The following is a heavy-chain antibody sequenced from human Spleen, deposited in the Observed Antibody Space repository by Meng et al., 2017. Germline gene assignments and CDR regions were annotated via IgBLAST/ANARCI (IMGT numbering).Heavy chain of an antibody. V-gene: IGHV4-59*01. Sequence: SETLSLTCTVSGVSISTYYWSWLRQPPGKGLEWIGFIYYDGTSHYNPSLKSRVTISMDTSRNQLSLKLTSVTAADTAVYNCAREPYGSGNWFDPWGQGTLVTVSS. CDR3: AREPYGSGNWFDP. CDR1: GVSISTYY. CDR2: IYYDGTS. J-gene: IGHJ5*02. D-gene: IGHD3-10*01.